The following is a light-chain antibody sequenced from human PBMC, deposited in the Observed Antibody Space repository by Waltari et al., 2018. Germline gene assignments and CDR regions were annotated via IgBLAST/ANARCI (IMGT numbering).Light chain of an antibody. CDR2: DAS. CDR3: QHRDNWPLT. CDR1: QSISRY. J-gene: IGKJ4*01. Sequence: EIVLTQSPGTLSLSPGERATLSYRASQSISRYLVWYQQKPGQAPRLLIYDASNRVTGTPARFSGSGSGTDFTLTISNLEPEDFAVYYCQHRDNWPLTFGGGTKVEI. V-gene: IGKV3-11*01.